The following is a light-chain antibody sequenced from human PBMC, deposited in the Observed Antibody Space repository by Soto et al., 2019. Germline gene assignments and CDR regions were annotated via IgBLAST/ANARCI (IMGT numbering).Light chain of an antibody. V-gene: IGKV3-15*01. CDR3: QQHLNWPPY. CDR2: DAS. J-gene: IGKJ5*01. Sequence: VLMTQSPATLTVSPGERATLSCRASQSVSSNLAWFQQKPGQAPRLLIYDASTRATGVPARFSGSGSGTEFTLTISSLQSEDFEVYYCQQHLNWPPYFGQGTRLEIK. CDR1: QSVSSN.